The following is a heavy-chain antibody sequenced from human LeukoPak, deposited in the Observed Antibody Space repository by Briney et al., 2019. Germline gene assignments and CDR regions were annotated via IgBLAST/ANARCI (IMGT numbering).Heavy chain of an antibody. J-gene: IGHJ6*02. CDR1: GGSISGFY. Sequence: PSETLSLTCAVSGGSISGFYWTRIRQPPGKGLEFIGQIHYSGSTDYNPSLKSRITMSVDTSKNQFFLSLNSVTAADTAVYYCAKFGLYYNMDVWGQGTTVTVSS. CDR3: AKFGLYYNMDV. D-gene: IGHD3-16*01. V-gene: IGHV4-59*03. CDR2: IHYSGST.